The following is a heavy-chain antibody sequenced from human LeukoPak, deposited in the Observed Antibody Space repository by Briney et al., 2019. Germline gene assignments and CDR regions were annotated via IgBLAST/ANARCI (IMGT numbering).Heavy chain of an antibody. J-gene: IGHJ6*03. Sequence: SETLSLTCTVSGGSISSSSYYWGWIRQPPGKGLEWIGSMYYSGSTYYNPSLKSRVTISVDTPKNQFSLRLSSVTAADTAVYYCARLSGSYDFVYMDVWGKGTTVTISS. D-gene: IGHD3-10*01. V-gene: IGHV4-39*01. CDR1: GGSISSSSYY. CDR3: ARLSGSYDFVYMDV. CDR2: MYYSGST.